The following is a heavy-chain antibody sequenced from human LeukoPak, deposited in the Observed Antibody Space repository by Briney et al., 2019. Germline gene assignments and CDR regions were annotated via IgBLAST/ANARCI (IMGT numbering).Heavy chain of an antibody. Sequence: PGGSLRLSCAASGFTFSSYAMRWVRQAPGKGLEWVAVISYDGTNKYYAGSVKGRVTISRDNSKNTLYVLINSLRAEDTAVYYCARELSGYDRNYMDVWGKGTTVTVSS. J-gene: IGHJ6*03. CDR2: ISYDGTNK. D-gene: IGHD5-12*01. CDR1: GFTFSSYA. CDR3: ARELSGYDRNYMDV. V-gene: IGHV3-30-3*01.